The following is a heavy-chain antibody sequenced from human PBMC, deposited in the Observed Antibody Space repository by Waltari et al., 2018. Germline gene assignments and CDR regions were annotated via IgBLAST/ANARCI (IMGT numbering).Heavy chain of an antibody. CDR1: GYTFTSYD. V-gene: IGHV1-8*03. D-gene: IGHD6-6*01. J-gene: IGHJ4*02. Sequence: QVQLVQSGAEVKKPGASVKVSCKASGYTFTSYDINWVRQATGQGLEWMGWMNPSSGNTGYAQKFQGRVTITRNTSISTAYMELSSLRSEDTAVYYCARGDPTPYSSSSGFDYWGQGTLVTVSS. CDR2: MNPSSGNT. CDR3: ARGDPTPYSSSSGFDY.